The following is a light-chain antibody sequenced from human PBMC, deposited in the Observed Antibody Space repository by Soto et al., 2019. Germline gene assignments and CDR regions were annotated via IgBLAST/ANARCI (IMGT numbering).Light chain of an antibody. J-gene: IGLJ3*02. CDR2: KDS. Sequence: SYELTQPSSVSVSPGQTARITCSGDVLAKKYARWFQQKPGQAPVLVIYKDSERPSGIPERFSGSSSGTTVTLTISGAQVEDEADYYCYSAADLISVFGGGTKLTVL. CDR1: VLAKKY. V-gene: IGLV3-27*01. CDR3: YSAADLISV.